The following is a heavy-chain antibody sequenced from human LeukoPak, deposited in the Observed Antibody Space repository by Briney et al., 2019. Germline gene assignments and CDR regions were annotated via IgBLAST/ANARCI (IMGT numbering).Heavy chain of an antibody. Sequence: SETLSLTCTVSGGSISSSSYYWGWIRQPPGKGLEWIGSIYYSGSTYYNPSLKSRVTISVNTSKNQFSLKLSSVTAADTAVYYCARQNDWLLYRPGCRFDYWGQGTLVTVSS. CDR2: IYYSGST. CDR3: ARQNDWLLYRPGCRFDY. V-gene: IGHV4-39*01. CDR1: GGSISSSSYY. D-gene: IGHD3/OR15-3a*01. J-gene: IGHJ4*02.